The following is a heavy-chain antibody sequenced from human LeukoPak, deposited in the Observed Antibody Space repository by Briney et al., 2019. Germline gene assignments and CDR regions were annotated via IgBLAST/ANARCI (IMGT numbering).Heavy chain of an antibody. CDR2: ISRSSDSR. CDR3: VVQSSGAVY. D-gene: IGHD6-19*01. Sequence: PGGSLRLSCAASGFTFSSYAMSWVRQAPGKGLEWVSSISRSSDSRHYADSVKGRFTISRDNAKNSLYLHMNSLRAEDTAVYYCVVQSSGAVYWGQGTPVTVSS. CDR1: GFTFSSYA. V-gene: IGHV3-21*01. J-gene: IGHJ4*02.